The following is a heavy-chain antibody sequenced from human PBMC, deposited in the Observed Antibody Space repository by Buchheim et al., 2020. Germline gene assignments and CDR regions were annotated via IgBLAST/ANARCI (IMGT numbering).Heavy chain of an antibody. D-gene: IGHD3-10*01. V-gene: IGHV3-23*01. J-gene: IGHJ4*02. CDR3: AEAIRASDY. Sequence: EVQLLESGGGLVQPGGSLRLSCAASGFTFSSYAMSWVRQVPGKGLEWVSSISDSGVTTSFADSVKGRFTISSANSKNTLYLQMNSLRAEDTAVYYCAEAIRASDYWGQGTL. CDR2: ISDSGVTT. CDR1: GFTFSSYA.